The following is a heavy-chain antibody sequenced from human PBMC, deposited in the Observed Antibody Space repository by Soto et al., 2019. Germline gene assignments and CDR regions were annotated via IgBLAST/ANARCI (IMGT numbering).Heavy chain of an antibody. V-gene: IGHV4-39*01. CDR2: IYYSGST. J-gene: IGHJ4*02. CDR1: GGSISSSTYY. CDR3: ARHYDFWSGYVDY. Sequence: SETLSLTCTVSGGSISSSTYYWGWIRQPPGKGLEWIGSIYYSGSTYYNPSLKSRVTISVDTSKNQFSLKLSSVTAADTAVYYCARHYDFWSGYVDYWGQGTLVTVS. D-gene: IGHD3-3*01.